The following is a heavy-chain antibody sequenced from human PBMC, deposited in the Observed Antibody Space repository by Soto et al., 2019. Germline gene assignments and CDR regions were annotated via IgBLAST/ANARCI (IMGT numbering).Heavy chain of an antibody. CDR2: INPNSGGT. V-gene: IGHV1-2*02. J-gene: IGHJ4*02. CDR1: GYTFTGYY. CDR3: ASGYFESSSWYNFDY. D-gene: IGHD6-13*01. Sequence: ASVKVSCKASGYTFTGYYMHWVRRAPGQGLEWMGWINPNSGGTNYAQKFQGRVTMTRDTSISTAYMELSRLRSDDTAVYYCASGYFESSSWYNFDYWGQGTLVTVSS.